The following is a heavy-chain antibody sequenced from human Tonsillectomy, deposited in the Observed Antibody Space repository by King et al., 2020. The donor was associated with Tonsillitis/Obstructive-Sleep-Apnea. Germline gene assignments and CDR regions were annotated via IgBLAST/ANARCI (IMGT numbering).Heavy chain of an antibody. D-gene: IGHD3-10*01. CDR2: FNPIIGLT. V-gene: IGHV1-46*01. CDR3: ARDTPIDRVIDY. CDR1: GDTFTRYY. Sequence: HVQLVQAGASVMKPGASVKVFCRASGDTFTRYYMYCVLQPPGQGLEWCRIFNPIIGLTTYAQKFQGRGTLTRDTSTSTVYMELSSLRSEDTAVYYCARDTPIDRVIDYWGQGTLVTVSS. J-gene: IGHJ4*02.